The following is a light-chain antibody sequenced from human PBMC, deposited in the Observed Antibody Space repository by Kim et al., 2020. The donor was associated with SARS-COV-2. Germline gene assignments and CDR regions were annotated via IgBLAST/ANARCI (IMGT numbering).Light chain of an antibody. CDR3: LLSYSDSRV. CDR1: TGAVTSGHF. Sequence: PGGTGTLTCGSSTGAVTSGHFPYWFQQKPGQAPRTLIYDTGNRHSWTPARFSGSLLGGKAALTFSAAQAEDEADYYCLLSYSDSRVFGGGTQLTVL. V-gene: IGLV7-46*01. CDR2: DTG. J-gene: IGLJ2*01.